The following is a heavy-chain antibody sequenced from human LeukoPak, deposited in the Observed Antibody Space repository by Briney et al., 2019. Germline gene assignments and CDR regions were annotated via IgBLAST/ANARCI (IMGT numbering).Heavy chain of an antibody. CDR1: GESLSGHY. V-gene: IGHV4-34*01. Sequence: SETLSLTCAVDGESLSGHYCSWIRRTPGKGLEWIGEIHPSGSTTYTPSLESRVTISMDTSKNQFSLKLNSVTAADTAVYYCAKGSDSRKTGYWAQGTPVTVSS. J-gene: IGHJ4*02. CDR3: AKGSDSRKTGY. D-gene: IGHD3-22*01. CDR2: IHPSGST.